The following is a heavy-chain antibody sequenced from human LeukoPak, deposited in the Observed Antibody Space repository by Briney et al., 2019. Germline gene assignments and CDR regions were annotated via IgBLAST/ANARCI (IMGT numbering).Heavy chain of an antibody. V-gene: IGHV4-30-4*01. CDR1: GGSISSGDYY. D-gene: IGHD3-22*01. CDR3: ARPYYYDSRIDP. CDR2: MYYSGST. Sequence: PSETLSLTCTVSGGSISSGDYYWSWIRQPPGKGLEWIAYMYYSGSTYYNPSLKSRVTMSADTSKNQLSLKLSSVTAADTVVYCARPYYYDSRIDPWGQGILVTVSS. J-gene: IGHJ5*02.